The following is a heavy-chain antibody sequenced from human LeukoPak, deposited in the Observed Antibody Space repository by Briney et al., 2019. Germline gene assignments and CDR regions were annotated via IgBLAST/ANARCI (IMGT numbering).Heavy chain of an antibody. D-gene: IGHD3-3*01. CDR2: INKDESAR. V-gene: IGHV3-7*01. CDR3: ARGGYYTFDS. Sequence: PGGSLRLSCAASGFSFRDYWMNWVHQAPGKGLEWVASINKDESARYYVDSVKGRFTISRDNAKNSLYLQMNSLRVEDTAVYFCARGGYYTFDSWGQGTLVTVSS. CDR1: GFSFRDYW. J-gene: IGHJ4*02.